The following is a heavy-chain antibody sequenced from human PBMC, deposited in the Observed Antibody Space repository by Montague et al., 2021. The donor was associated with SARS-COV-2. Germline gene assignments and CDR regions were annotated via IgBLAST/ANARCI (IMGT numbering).Heavy chain of an antibody. CDR3: AHLIRYYDIFTGIPFDA. Sequence: PALVKPTQTLTLTCTFSGFSLSTPNVGVAWIRQPPGKALEWLAVIYSNGDKRYSPSLQRRLTITKDTSRNQVVVSLTNVDPLDTATYYCAHLIRYYDIFTGIPFDAWGQGTPVTVSS. CDR2: IYSNGDK. D-gene: IGHD3-9*01. CDR1: GFSLSTPNVG. V-gene: IGHV2-5*01. J-gene: IGHJ4*02.